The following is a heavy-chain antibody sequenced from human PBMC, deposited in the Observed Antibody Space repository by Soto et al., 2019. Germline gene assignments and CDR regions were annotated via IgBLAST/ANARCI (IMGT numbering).Heavy chain of an antibody. Sequence: GGSLRLPCADSGFTFSSYSMNWVRQAPGKGPEWVSYISSSSSTISYADSVKGRFTISRDNAKNSLYLQMNSLRDEDTAVYYCASRLTYWSGGSCGVHHVPGGQGALVTVSS. J-gene: IGHJ5*02. D-gene: IGHD2-15*01. CDR1: GFTFSSYS. V-gene: IGHV3-48*02. CDR3: ASRLTYWSGGSCGVHHVP. CDR2: ISSSSSTI.